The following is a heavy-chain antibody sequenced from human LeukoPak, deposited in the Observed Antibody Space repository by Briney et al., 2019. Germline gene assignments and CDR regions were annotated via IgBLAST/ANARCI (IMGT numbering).Heavy chain of an antibody. Sequence: SETLSLICAVSGASISSRYWSWIRQPPGKGLEWIGYTHYNGKTDYNPSLRGRVTMSVDTSKNKFSLNLNYMTAADTAGCYCGGAGGGDSAMDLDYWGQGRLVTVSS. CDR2: THYNGKT. V-gene: IGHV4-59*04. CDR3: GGAGGGDSAMDLDY. D-gene: IGHD3-16*01. CDR1: GASISSRY. J-gene: IGHJ4*02.